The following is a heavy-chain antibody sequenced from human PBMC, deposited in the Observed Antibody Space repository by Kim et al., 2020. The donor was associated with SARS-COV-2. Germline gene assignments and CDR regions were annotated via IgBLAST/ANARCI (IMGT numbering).Heavy chain of an antibody. Sequence: SVKSRITINPDTSKNQFSLQLNSVTPEDTAVYYCARARSSSWYGWLGFDPWGQGTLVTVSS. V-gene: IGHV6-1*01. J-gene: IGHJ5*02. D-gene: IGHD6-13*01. CDR3: ARARSSSWYGWLGFDP.